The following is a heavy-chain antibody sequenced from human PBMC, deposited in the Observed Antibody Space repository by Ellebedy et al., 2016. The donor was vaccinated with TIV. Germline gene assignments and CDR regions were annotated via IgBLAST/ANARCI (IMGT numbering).Heavy chain of an antibody. J-gene: IGHJ6*02. CDR2: ISSSSSTI. CDR3: ARGGYYYGMDV. CDR1: GFTFSSYS. Sequence: GESLKISCSASGFTFSSYSMNCVRQAPGQGLEWVSYISSSSSTIYYADSVKGRFTISRDNAKNSLYLKMNSLRDEDTAVYYCARGGYYYGMDVWGQGTTVTVSS. V-gene: IGHV3-48*02.